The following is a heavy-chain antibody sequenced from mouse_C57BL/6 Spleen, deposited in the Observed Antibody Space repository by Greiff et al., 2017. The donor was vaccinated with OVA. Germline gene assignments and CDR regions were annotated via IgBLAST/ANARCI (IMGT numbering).Heavy chain of an antibody. J-gene: IGHJ2*01. CDR1: GYTFTSYW. D-gene: IGHD2-2*01. CDR2: IDPNSGGT. Sequence: QVQLQQPGAELVKPGASVKLSCKASGYTFTSYWMHWVKQRPGRGLEWIGRIDPNSGGTKYNQKFKSKATLTVDKSSSTAYLTLSNLTSEDSAVCYCTIVYYGYVFDYWGQGTTLTVSS. V-gene: IGHV1-72*01. CDR3: TIVYYGYVFDY.